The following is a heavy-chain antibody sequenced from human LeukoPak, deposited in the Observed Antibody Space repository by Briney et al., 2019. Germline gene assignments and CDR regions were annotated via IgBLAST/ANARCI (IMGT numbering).Heavy chain of an antibody. D-gene: IGHD2-2*01. CDR2: INHSGST. CDR1: GGSFSGYH. Sequence: SETLSLTCGVYGGSFSGYHWTWIRLRPGKGLEWIGDINHSGSTHYNPSLKSRVTISVDTSKNQFSLKLSSVTAADTAVYYCARLYQLLGFDPWGQGTLVTVSS. CDR3: ARLYQLLGFDP. V-gene: IGHV4-34*01. J-gene: IGHJ5*02.